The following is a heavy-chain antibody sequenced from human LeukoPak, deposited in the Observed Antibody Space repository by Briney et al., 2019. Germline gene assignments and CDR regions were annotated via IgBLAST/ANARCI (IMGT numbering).Heavy chain of an antibody. J-gene: IGHJ6*03. CDR3: ARSARGGELFSDWWKIYYYYYMDV. V-gene: IGHV1-24*01. D-gene: IGHD3-10*01. Sequence: GASVKVSCKVSGYTLTELSMHWVRQAPGKGLEWMGGFDPEDGETIYAQKFRGRVTMTEDTSTDTAYMELSSLRSEDTAVYYCARSARGGELFSDWWKIYYYYYMDVWGKGTTVTISS. CDR2: FDPEDGET. CDR1: GYTLTELS.